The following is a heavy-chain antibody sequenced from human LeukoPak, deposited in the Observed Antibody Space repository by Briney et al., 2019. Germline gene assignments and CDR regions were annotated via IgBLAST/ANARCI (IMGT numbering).Heavy chain of an antibody. D-gene: IGHD1-14*01. CDR3: ARGTSWISPDWYMDV. CDR2: VGSSGSI. CDR1: GFTFIYHA. Sequence: GGSLRLSCAASGFTFIYHAMHWVRQAPGRGLEWVSAVGSSGSIYYSDSVRGRFTISRDNSMSTLYLQMNSLRDEDTAIYYCARGTSWISPDWYMDVWGEGTTVTVSS. V-gene: IGHV3-23*01. J-gene: IGHJ6*03.